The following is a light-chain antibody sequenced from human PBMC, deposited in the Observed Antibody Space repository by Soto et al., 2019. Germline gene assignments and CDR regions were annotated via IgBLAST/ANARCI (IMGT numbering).Light chain of an antibody. CDR3: QQYNSYWT. Sequence: DIQMTQSPSTLSASVGDRVTITCRASQSISSWLAWYQQKPGKAPKLLIYKASSLESGVPSRFGGCGSGTEFTLTISSLQPDDFATYYCQQYNSYWTFGQGTKVEIK. V-gene: IGKV1-5*03. CDR2: KAS. CDR1: QSISSW. J-gene: IGKJ1*01.